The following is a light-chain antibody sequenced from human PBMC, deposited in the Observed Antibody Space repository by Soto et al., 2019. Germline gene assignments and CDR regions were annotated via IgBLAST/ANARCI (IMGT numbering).Light chain of an antibody. CDR3: QTWGTGIDVV. Sequence: QLVLTQSPSASASLGASVKLTCTLSSGHSSYAIAWHQQQPEKGPRYLMKLNSDGSHSKGDGIPDRFSGSSSGAERYLTISSLQAEDEADYYWQTWGTGIDVVFGGGTKLTVL. CDR2: LNSDGSH. CDR1: SGHSSYA. J-gene: IGLJ2*01. V-gene: IGLV4-69*01.